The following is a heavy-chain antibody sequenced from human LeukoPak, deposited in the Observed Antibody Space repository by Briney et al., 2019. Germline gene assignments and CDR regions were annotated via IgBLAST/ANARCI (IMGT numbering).Heavy chain of an antibody. Sequence: SETLSLTCTVSGYSISSGYYWGWIRQPPGNGLEWIGSIYHSGSTYYNPSLRSRVTISVDTSKNQFSLKLSSVTAADTAVYYCARGPRYYDSSGYYYYYWGQGTLVTVSS. CDR3: ARGPRYYDSSGYYYYY. J-gene: IGHJ4*02. V-gene: IGHV4-38-2*02. CDR2: IYHSGST. CDR1: GYSISSGYY. D-gene: IGHD3-22*01.